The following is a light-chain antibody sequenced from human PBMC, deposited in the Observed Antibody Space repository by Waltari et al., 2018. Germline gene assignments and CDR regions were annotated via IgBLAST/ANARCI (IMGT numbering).Light chain of an antibody. J-gene: IGLJ1*01. V-gene: IGLV2-8*01. CDR3: SSYAGSNTWV. CDR2: EVS. CDR1: INDVGGYSY. Sequence: QSGLTQPPSASGSPGQSVTISCTGTINDVGGYSYVSWYQQYPGKAPKFIIYEVSKRPSGVPDRFSGSKSANTASLTVSGLQAEDEADYYCSSYAGSNTWVFGSGTKVTVL.